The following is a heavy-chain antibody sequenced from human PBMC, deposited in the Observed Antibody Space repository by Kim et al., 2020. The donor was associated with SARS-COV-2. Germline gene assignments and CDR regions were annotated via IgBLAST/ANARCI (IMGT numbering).Heavy chain of an antibody. CDR2: IYYSGST. J-gene: IGHJ3*02. Sequence: SETLSLTCTVSGGSVSSGSYYWSWIRQPPGKGLEWIGYIYYSGSTNYNPSLKSRVTISVDTSKNQFSLKLSSVTAADTAVYYCARTYYDILTGYSGAFDIWGQGTMVTVSS. D-gene: IGHD3-9*01. CDR3: ARTYYDILTGYSGAFDI. CDR1: GGSVSSGSYY. V-gene: IGHV4-61*01.